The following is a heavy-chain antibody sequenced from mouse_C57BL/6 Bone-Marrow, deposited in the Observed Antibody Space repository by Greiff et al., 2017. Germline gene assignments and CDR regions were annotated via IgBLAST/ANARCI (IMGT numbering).Heavy chain of an antibody. Sequence: EVKLVESGGDLVKPGGSLKLSCAASGFTFSSYGMSWVRQTPDKRLEWVATISSGGSYTYYPDSVKGRFTISRDNAKNTLYLQMSSLKSEDTAMYYCARYDPYYAMDYWGQGTSVTGSS. CDR3: ARYDPYYAMDY. J-gene: IGHJ4*01. V-gene: IGHV5-6*01. D-gene: IGHD2-3*01. CDR1: GFTFSSYG. CDR2: ISSGGSYT.